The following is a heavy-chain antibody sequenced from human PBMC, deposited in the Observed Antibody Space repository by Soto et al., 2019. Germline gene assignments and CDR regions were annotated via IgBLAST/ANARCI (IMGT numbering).Heavy chain of an antibody. D-gene: IGHD6-13*01. J-gene: IGHJ6*02. CDR2: ISAYNGNT. Sequence: QVQLVQSGAEVKKPGASVKVSCKASGYTFTSYGISWVRQAPGQGLEWMGWISAYNGNTNYAQKLQGRVTMTTNTSTSTDYMEMRSLRSDDTAVYYCARKQQLGYYNYGMDVWGQGTTVTVSS. CDR1: GYTFTSYG. CDR3: ARKQQLGYYNYGMDV. V-gene: IGHV1-18*04.